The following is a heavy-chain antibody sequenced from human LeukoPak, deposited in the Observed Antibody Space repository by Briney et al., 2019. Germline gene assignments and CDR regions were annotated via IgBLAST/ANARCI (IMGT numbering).Heavy chain of an antibody. Sequence: CGPALVKPTQTLTLTCTFSGFSLSTTGMRVSWIRQPPGKALEWLGRIDWDDDKFYITSLKTRLTISKDTSKNQVVLTMTNMDPVDTATYYCARMYTSGWYFDYWGQGTLVTVSS. CDR1: GFSLSTTGMR. V-gene: IGHV2-70*04. CDR2: IDWDDDK. CDR3: ARMYTSGWYFDY. J-gene: IGHJ4*02. D-gene: IGHD6-19*01.